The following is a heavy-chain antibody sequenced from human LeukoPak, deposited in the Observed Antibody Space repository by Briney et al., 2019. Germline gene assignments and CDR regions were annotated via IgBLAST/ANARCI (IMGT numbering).Heavy chain of an antibody. CDR1: GFTFSSCS. CDR3: VRGTIAAAGIDY. V-gene: IGHV3-74*01. D-gene: IGHD6-13*01. J-gene: IGHJ4*02. CDR2: IKGDGSSI. Sequence: GGSLRPSCAASGFTFSSCSMHWVRQAPGKGLVWVSRIKGDGSSISYADSVKGRFTIFRDNAKNTLFLQMDSLRAEDTAVYYCVRGTIAAAGIDYWGQGTLVTVSS.